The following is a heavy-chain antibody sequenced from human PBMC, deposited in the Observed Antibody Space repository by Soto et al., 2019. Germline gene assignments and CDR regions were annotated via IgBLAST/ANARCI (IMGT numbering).Heavy chain of an antibody. CDR2: INAGNGNT. CDR3: ARGLGYCSSISCNGPFDP. D-gene: IGHD2-2*01. J-gene: IGHJ5*02. V-gene: IGHV1-3*01. Sequence: ASVKVSCKASGYTFTSYAMHWVRQAPGQRLEWMGWINAGNGNTKYSQKFQGRVTITRDTSASTAYMELSSLRSEDTAVYYCARGLGYCSSISCNGPFDPWGQGTLVTVSS. CDR1: GYTFTSYA.